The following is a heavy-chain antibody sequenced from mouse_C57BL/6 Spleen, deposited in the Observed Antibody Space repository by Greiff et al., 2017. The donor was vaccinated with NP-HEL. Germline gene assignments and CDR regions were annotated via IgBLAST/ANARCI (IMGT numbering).Heavy chain of an antibody. V-gene: IGHV1-15*01. CDR3: TSTTFAWFAH. CDR2: IDPETGGT. J-gene: IGHJ3*01. CDR1: GYTFTDYE. D-gene: IGHD6-1*01. Sequence: VQLQQSGAELVRPGASVTLSCKASGYTFTDYEMHWVKQTPVHGLEWIGAIDPETGGTAYNQKFKGQAILTADKSSSTAYMELRSLTSEDSAVYYCTSTTFAWFAHWGQGTLVTVSA.